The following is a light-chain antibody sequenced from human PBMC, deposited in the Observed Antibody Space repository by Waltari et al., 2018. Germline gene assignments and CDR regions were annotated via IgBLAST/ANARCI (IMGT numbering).Light chain of an antibody. CDR1: QTLSQNY. V-gene: IGKV3-20*01. CDR2: GAS. CDR3: QQYGSSVLYT. Sequence: RASQTLSQNYLAWYQQKPGQAPRLLIYGASSRAAGIPDRFSGSGSGTYFTLTISRLEPDDFAMYYCQQYGSSVLYTFGQGTKLEIK. J-gene: IGKJ2*01.